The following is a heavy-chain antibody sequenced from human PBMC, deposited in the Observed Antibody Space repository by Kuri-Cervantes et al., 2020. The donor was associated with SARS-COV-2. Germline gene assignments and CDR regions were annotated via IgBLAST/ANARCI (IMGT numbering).Heavy chain of an antibody. CDR2: INHSGST. J-gene: IGHJ4*02. CDR1: GESFIGYY. Sequence: ESLKISCAVYGESFIGYYWSWVRQPPGKGLEWIGDINHSGSTNYNPSLKSRVTISLDMSTNQFSLKLSSVTAADTAVYYCARVFTASFDFWGQGTLVTVSS. CDR3: ARVFTASFDF. V-gene: IGHV4-34*01.